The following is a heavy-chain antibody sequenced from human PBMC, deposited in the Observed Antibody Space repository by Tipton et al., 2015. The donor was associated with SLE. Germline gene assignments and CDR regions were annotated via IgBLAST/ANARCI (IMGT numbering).Heavy chain of an antibody. J-gene: IGHJ4*02. CDR3: AKNALGLRGFDY. V-gene: IGHV3-30*04. CDR1: GFPFNSYT. D-gene: IGHD4-17*01. Sequence: SLRLSCAASGFPFNSYTMHWVRQAPGKGLEWVAAISYDGSDKDYADSVKGRFTISRDNAKNSLYLEMNSLRAEDTAVYYCAKNALGLRGFDYWGQGTLVTVAS. CDR2: ISYDGSDK.